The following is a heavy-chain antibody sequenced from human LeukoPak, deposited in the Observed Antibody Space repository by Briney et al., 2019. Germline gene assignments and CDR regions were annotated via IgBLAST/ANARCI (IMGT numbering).Heavy chain of an antibody. J-gene: IGHJ5*02. CDR1: GGSFSGYY. D-gene: IGHD6-13*01. V-gene: IGHV4-34*01. CDR2: INHSGST. CDR3: ASSSWSAWFDP. Sequence: SETLSLTCAVYGGSFSGYYWSWIRQPPGKGLEWIGKINHSGSTNYNPSLKSRVTISVDTSKNQFSLKLSSVTAADTAVYYCASSSWSAWFDPWGQGTLVTVSS.